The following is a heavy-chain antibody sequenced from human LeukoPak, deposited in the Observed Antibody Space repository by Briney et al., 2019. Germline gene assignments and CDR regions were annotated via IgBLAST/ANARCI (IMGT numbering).Heavy chain of an antibody. CDR3: ARGRTWGTDY. CDR1: GFTFSTYA. Sequence: PGGSLRLSCAASGFTFSTYAMSWVRQAPGKGLEWVSAIGADGNIYYADSVKGRFTISRDNSKNTLYLQMNSLRAEDTAVYYCARGRTWGTDYWGQGTLVTVSS. V-gene: IGHV3-23*01. J-gene: IGHJ4*02. D-gene: IGHD7-27*01. CDR2: IGADGNI.